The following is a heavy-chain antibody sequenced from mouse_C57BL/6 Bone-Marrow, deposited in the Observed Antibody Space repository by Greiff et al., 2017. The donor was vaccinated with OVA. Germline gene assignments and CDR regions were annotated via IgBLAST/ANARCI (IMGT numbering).Heavy chain of an antibody. Sequence: EVQLQQSGAELVRPGASVKLSCTASGFTITDDYMHWVKQRPEQGLEWIGWIDPENGDTEYASKFQGKATITADTSSNTAYLQLSSLTSEDTAVYYCTLYYYGCAVDYWGQGTSVTVSS. J-gene: IGHJ4*01. V-gene: IGHV14-4*01. D-gene: IGHD1-1*01. CDR3: TLYYYGCAVDY. CDR1: GFTITDDY. CDR2: IDPENGDT.